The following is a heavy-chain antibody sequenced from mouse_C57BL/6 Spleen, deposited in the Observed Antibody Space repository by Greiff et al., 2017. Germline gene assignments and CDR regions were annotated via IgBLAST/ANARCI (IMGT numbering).Heavy chain of an antibody. CDR1: GYTFTDYN. J-gene: IGHJ2*01. V-gene: IGHV1-18*01. Sequence: VQLQQSGPELVKPGASVQIPCKASGYTFTDYNMDWVKQSHGKSLEWIGDINPNNGGTIYNQKFKGKATLTVDKSSSTAYMELRSLTSEDTAVYYCARSYGGGNWFDYWGQGTTLTVSS. CDR3: ARSYGGGNWFDY. D-gene: IGHD4-1*01. CDR2: INPNNGGT.